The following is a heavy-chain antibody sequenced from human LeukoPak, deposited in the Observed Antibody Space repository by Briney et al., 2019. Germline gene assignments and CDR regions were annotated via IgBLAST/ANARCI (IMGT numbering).Heavy chain of an antibody. D-gene: IGHD4-11*01. V-gene: IGHV4-34*03. CDR3: ARKDYRNYPGGAFNI. Sequence: SETLSLTCAVYGGSFSGYYWSWIRQPPGKGLEWIGEINHSGSTNYNPSLKSRVTISVDLSQNQFSLKLTSVTAADTAVSYFARKDYRNYPGGAFNIGAKGKRATVSS. CDR1: GGSFSGYY. J-gene: IGHJ3*02. CDR2: INHSGST.